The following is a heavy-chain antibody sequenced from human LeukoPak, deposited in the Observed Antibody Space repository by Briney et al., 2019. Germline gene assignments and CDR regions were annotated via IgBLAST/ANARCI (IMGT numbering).Heavy chain of an antibody. CDR2: ISSSGSTI. CDR1: GFTFSDYY. J-gene: IGHJ5*02. CDR3: ARTIRIAAAGTSWFDP. D-gene: IGHD6-13*01. Sequence: GGSLRLSCAASGFTFSDYYMSWIRQAPGKGLEWVSYISSSGSTIYYADSAKGRFTISRDNAKNSLYLQMNSLRAEDTAVYYCARTIRIAAAGTSWFDPWGQGTLVTVSS. V-gene: IGHV3-11*01.